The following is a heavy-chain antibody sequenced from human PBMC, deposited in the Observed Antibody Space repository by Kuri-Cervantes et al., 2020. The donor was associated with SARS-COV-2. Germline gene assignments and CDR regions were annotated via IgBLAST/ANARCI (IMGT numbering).Heavy chain of an antibody. CDR3: ARGFPYGSGSYYNIRYYYYMDV. D-gene: IGHD3-10*01. Sequence: ESLKISCAVYGGSFSGYYWSWIRQPPGKGLEWIGEINHSGSTNYNPSLKSRVTMSVDTSKNQFSLKLSSVTAADTAVYYCARGFPYGSGSYYNIRYYYYMDVWGKGTTVTVSS. CDR1: GGSFSGYY. J-gene: IGHJ6*03. CDR2: INHSGST. V-gene: IGHV4-34*01.